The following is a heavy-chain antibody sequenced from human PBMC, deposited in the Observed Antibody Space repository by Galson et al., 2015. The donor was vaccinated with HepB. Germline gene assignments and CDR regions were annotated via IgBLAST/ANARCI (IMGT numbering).Heavy chain of an antibody. Sequence: VKVSCKASGYTFSNYYMYWVRQAPGQGLEWMGIINPSGGSTSYAQKFQGRVAMTRDTFTSTVYMELSSLRSEDTAVYYCARDLDPNRYNWNYAMDVWGQGTTVTVSS. V-gene: IGHV1-46*01. J-gene: IGHJ6*02. CDR1: GYTFSNYY. CDR2: INPSGGST. CDR3: ARDLDPNRYNWNYAMDV. D-gene: IGHD1-20*01.